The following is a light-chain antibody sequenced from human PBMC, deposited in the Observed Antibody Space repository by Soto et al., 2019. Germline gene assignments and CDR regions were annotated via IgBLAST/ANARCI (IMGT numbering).Light chain of an antibody. CDR2: EAS. CDR3: QVRTNWSIA. J-gene: IGKJ5*01. V-gene: IGKV3-11*01. Sequence: EFVLTQSPATLSLSPGEMATLSCRASQSVSSYLAWYQQKPGQAPRLLIYEASNRATGIPARFSGTGSGTDFTLTSNNLEPEDFAVYYCQVRTNWSIAFGRGTRLEIK. CDR1: QSVSSY.